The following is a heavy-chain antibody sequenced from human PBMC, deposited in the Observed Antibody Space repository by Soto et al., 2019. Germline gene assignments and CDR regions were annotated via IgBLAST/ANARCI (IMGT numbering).Heavy chain of an antibody. CDR3: ARDKDRLPLGGNYYYIMDV. Sequence: QVQLEQSGAEVKKPGSSVKVSCKASGGTFSNSAISWVRQAPGQGLEGMGGIMPIFRTPDYAQKFQGRVTITADESTSTAYMELSGLRSEDTAVYYCARDKDRLPLGGNYYYIMDVWGQGTTVTVSS. J-gene: IGHJ6*02. CDR1: GGTFSNSA. V-gene: IGHV1-69*12. CDR2: IMPIFRTP. D-gene: IGHD5-12*01.